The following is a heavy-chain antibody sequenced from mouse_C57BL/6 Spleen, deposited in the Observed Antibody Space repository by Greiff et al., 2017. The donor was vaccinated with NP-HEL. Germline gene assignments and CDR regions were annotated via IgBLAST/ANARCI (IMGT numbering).Heavy chain of an antibody. CDR1: GYAFSSSW. J-gene: IGHJ4*01. V-gene: IGHV1-82*01. D-gene: IGHD2-3*01. CDR2: IYPGDGDT. Sequence: QVQLKQSGPELVKPGASVKISCKASGYAFSSSWMNWVKQRPGKGLEWIGRIYPGDGDTNYNGKFKGKATLTADKSSSTAYMQLSSLTSEDSAVYFCAREDDDGAQREMDYWGQGTSVTVSS. CDR3: AREDDDGAQREMDY.